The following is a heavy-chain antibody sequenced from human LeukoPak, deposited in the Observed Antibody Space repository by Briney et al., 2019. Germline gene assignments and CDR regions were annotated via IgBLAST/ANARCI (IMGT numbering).Heavy chain of an antibody. J-gene: IGHJ4*02. D-gene: IGHD6-13*01. V-gene: IGHV4-34*01. CDR3: ARGRSSSWNTRYYFDY. CDR1: GGSFSGYY. CDR2: INHSGST. Sequence: SETLSLTCAVYGGSFSGYYWSWIRQPPGKGLEWIGEINHSGSTNYDPSLKSRVTISVDTSKNQFSLKLSSVTAADTAVYYCARGRSSSWNTRYYFDYWGQGTLVTVSS.